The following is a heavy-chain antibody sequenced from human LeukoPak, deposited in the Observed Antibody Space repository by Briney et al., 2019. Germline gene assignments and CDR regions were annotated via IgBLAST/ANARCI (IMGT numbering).Heavy chain of an antibody. CDR3: ARSRGAMVRGVIITPINWFDP. CDR2: ISTSSSYT. CDR1: GFXLSDFY. V-gene: IGHV3-11*06. Sequence: GGSLRLSCAASGFXLSDFYISWIRQAPGKGLEWVSHISTSSSYTNYADSVKGRFTISRDNAKNSLYLQMNSLRAEDTALYYCARSRGAMVRGVIITPINWFDPWGQGTLVTVSS. J-gene: IGHJ5*02. D-gene: IGHD3-10*01.